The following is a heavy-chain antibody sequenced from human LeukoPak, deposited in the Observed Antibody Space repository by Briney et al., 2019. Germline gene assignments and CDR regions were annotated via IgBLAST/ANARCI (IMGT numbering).Heavy chain of an antibody. Sequence: SQTLSLTCTVSGGSISSGGYYWSWIRQHPGKGLEWIGYIYYSGSTYYNPSLKSRVTISVDTSKNQFSLKLSSVTAADTAVYYCARGLVTITIFGVVIIGSWFDPWGQGTLVTVSS. D-gene: IGHD3-3*01. J-gene: IGHJ5*02. CDR1: GGSISSGGYY. CDR2: IYYSGST. CDR3: ARGLVTITIFGVVIIGSWFDP. V-gene: IGHV4-31*03.